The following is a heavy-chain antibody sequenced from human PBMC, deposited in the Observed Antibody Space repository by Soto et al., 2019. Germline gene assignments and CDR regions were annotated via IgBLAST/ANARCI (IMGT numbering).Heavy chain of an antibody. D-gene: IGHD6-13*01. Sequence: GGSLSLSCAASGCSFSNYAVTWVRQAPGKGLEWVWTISGSGGRTYYADSVKGRFTHSRDNPENALYPQMNGLSAEGTAVYYCAKDQGSSWYVLALWGQGPLV. V-gene: IGHV3-23*01. CDR3: AKDQGSSWYVLAL. CDR1: GCSFSNYA. J-gene: IGHJ1*01. CDR2: ISGSGGRT.